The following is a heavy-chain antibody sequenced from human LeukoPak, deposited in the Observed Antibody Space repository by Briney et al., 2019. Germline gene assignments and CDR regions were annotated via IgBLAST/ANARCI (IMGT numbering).Heavy chain of an antibody. CDR3: GRDGVYGGNSRDYYYMDV. V-gene: IGHV3-66*01. Sequence: PGGSLRLSCAASGFTVSSNYMSWVRQAPGKGLEWVSVVYSGGSAYYAESAKGGRTISTDNSKNTPDLQMNSMIAEDATVYYCGRDGVYGGNSRDYYYMDVWGKGTTVTVSS. CDR1: GFTVSSNY. D-gene: IGHD4-23*01. J-gene: IGHJ6*03. CDR2: VYSGGSA.